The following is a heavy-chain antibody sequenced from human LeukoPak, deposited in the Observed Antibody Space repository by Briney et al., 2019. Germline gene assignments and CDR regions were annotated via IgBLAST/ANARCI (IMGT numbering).Heavy chain of an antibody. D-gene: IGHD3-22*01. CDR1: GGSISSYY. CDR3: ARVSYYYDPDGFDI. V-gene: IGHV4-59*01. CDR2: IHYSGST. J-gene: IGHJ3*02. Sequence: SETLSLTCTVSGGSISSYYWSWIRQSPGKGLEWIGYIHYSGSTNYNPSLKSRVTISVDTSKNQFSLKLSSVTAADTAVYYCARVSYYYDPDGFDIWGQGTMVTVSS.